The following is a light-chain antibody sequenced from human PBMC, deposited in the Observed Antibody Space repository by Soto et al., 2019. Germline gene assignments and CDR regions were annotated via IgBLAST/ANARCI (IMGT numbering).Light chain of an antibody. V-gene: IGLV2-8*01. J-gene: IGLJ2*01. CDR2: EVI. CDR3: SSYAGSDNFVL. CDR1: SGDVGGYNF. Sequence: QSVLSQPPSASGSPGQSVTISCTGSSGDVGGYNFVSWYQHLPGKAPKLMIYEVIQRPSGVPDRFSGSKSGNTASLTVSGLQAEDEADYYCSSYAGSDNFVLFGGGTKVTVL.